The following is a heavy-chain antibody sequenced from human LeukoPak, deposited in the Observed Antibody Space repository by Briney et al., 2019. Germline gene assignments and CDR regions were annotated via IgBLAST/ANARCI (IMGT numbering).Heavy chain of an antibody. Sequence: GASVKVSCKASGYTFTSYAMNWVRQAPGQGLEWMGWINTNTGNPTYAQGFTGRFVFSLDTSVSTAYLQISSLKAEDTAVYYCARDIADGVHCTNGVCYTGGLVDYWGQGTLVTVSS. CDR1: GYTFTSYA. CDR3: ARDIADGVHCTNGVCYTGGLVDY. V-gene: IGHV7-4-1*02. D-gene: IGHD2-8*01. J-gene: IGHJ4*02. CDR2: INTNTGNP.